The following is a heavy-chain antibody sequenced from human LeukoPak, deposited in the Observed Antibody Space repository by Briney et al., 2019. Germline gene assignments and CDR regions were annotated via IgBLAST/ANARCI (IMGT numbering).Heavy chain of an antibody. CDR3: AAPPLTSIAVAGTS. Sequence: GGSLRLSCAASGFTFSSYSMNWVRQAPGKGLEWVSYISSSSSTIYYADSVKGRFTISRDNAKNSLYLQMNSLRAEDTAVYYCAAPPLTSIAVAGTSWGQGTLVTVSS. CDR2: ISSSSSTI. D-gene: IGHD6-19*01. CDR1: GFTFSSYS. J-gene: IGHJ4*02. V-gene: IGHV3-48*04.